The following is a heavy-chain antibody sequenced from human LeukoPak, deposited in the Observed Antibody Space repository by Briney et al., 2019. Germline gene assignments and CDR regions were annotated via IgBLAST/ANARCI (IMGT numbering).Heavy chain of an antibody. CDR3: AKDSGGYYYYYMAV. J-gene: IGHJ6*03. CDR2: ISWNSGSI. CDR1: GFTFDDYA. Sequence: GGSLRLSCAASGFTFDDYAMHWVRQAPGKGLECGSGISWNSGSIGYADSVKGRFTISRDNAKHSLYLQMNSLRAADTALYYCAKDSGGYYYYYMAVWGKGTTVTVS. V-gene: IGHV3-9*01. D-gene: IGHD3-16*01.